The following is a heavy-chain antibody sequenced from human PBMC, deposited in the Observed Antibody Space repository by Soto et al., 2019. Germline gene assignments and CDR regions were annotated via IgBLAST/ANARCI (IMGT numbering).Heavy chain of an antibody. CDR2: ISGSGGST. V-gene: IGHV3-23*01. CDR3: AKEIWAPGLSGPFDF. CDR1: GLTFSSYA. D-gene: IGHD3-16*02. Sequence: PGGSLRLSCSASGLTFSSYAMSGVRKAPGKGLEWVSAISGSGGSTYYADSVKGRFTISRDNSKNTLYLQMNSLRAEDTAVYYCAKEIWAPGLSGPFDFWGQGPLVTVYS. J-gene: IGHJ4*02.